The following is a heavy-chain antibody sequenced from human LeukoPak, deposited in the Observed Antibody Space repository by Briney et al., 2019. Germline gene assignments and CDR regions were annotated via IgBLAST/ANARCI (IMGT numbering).Heavy chain of an antibody. V-gene: IGHV3-53*01. CDR1: GFTVSSNY. CDR2: IYGADST. CDR3: AKDTYAGRAYYFDY. D-gene: IGHD4-23*01. Sequence: GGSLRLSCAASGFTVSSNYMSWVRQAPGKGLEWVSIIYGADSTYYADSVKGRFTISRDNSKNTLFLQMNSLRAEDTAVYYCAKDTYAGRAYYFDYWGQGTLVTVSS. J-gene: IGHJ4*02.